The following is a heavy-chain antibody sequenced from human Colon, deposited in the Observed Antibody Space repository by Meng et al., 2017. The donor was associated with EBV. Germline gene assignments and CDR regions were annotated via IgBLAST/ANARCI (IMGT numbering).Heavy chain of an antibody. CDR3: ARTAICIGGSCTTWDY. CDR1: GASLRRANW. J-gene: IGHJ4*02. V-gene: IGHV4-4*02. Sequence: VQVQEPGPGLVKPSATLSLTCAVSGASLRRANWWSWVRQPPGKGLEWIGEIHHNGNTNYNPSLKSRVTISVDKSKNQFVLKVTSVTAADTAVYYCARTAICIGGSCTTWDYWGQGALVTVSS. CDR2: IHHNGNT. D-gene: IGHD2-15*01.